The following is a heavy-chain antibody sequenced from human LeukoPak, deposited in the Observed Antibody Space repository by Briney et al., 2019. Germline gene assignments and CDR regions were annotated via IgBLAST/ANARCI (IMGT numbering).Heavy chain of an antibody. CDR2: ISGSGGST. V-gene: IGHV3-23*01. D-gene: IGHD6-13*01. Sequence: GGSLTLSCAASGFTFSSYAMSWVRPAPGKGLEWVSAISGSGGSTYHADSVEGRFTIPRDNSKNTLDLKMNSLRAEDTAVYYCAKYLNSSRWYIRGDFDYWGQGTLVTVSS. CDR3: AKYLNSSRWYIRGDFDY. CDR1: GFTFSSYA. J-gene: IGHJ4*02.